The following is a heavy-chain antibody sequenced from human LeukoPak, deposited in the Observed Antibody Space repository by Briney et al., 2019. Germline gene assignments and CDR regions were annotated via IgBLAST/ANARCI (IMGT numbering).Heavy chain of an antibody. D-gene: IGHD2-2*01. CDR1: GFTFSSYG. Sequence: GGSLRLSCAASGFTFSSYGMHWVRQAPGKGLEWVAVISYDGSNKYYADSVKGRFTISRDNDKNSVYLQMNTLRDEDTAVYYCTRGRYQFLGPNDCWGQGSQVTVSS. CDR3: TRGRYQFLGPNDC. CDR2: ISYDGSNK. V-gene: IGHV3-30*03. J-gene: IGHJ4*02.